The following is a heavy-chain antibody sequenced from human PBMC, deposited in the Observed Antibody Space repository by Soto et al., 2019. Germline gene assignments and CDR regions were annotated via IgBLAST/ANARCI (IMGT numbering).Heavy chain of an antibody. Sequence: EVQLLESGGGLVQPGGSLRLSCAVSGITFSSYAMSWVRQAPGKGLEWVSGVSGDTGSTFYADSVKGRCIVSRDNSKNTLYQNMNSLRADDTAVYYCAKDGSGSYQPTFFDYWGQGTLVTVSS. CDR1: GITFSSYA. D-gene: IGHD1-26*01. J-gene: IGHJ4*02. CDR2: VSGDTGST. CDR3: AKDGSGSYQPTFFDY. V-gene: IGHV3-23*01.